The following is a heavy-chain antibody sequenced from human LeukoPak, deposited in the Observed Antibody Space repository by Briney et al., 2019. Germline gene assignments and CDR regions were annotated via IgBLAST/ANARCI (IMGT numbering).Heavy chain of an antibody. CDR3: ASGVQYYCDSSGYGLIGDY. D-gene: IGHD3-22*01. CDR2: ISSSGSTI. J-gene: IGHJ4*02. Sequence: ETGGSLRLSCAASGLTFSSYEMNWVRQAPGKGLEWVSYISSSGSTIYYADSVKGRFTISRDNAKNSLYLQMNSLRAEDTAVYYCASGVQYYCDSSGYGLIGDYWAQGTLVTVSS. CDR1: GLTFSSYE. V-gene: IGHV3-48*03.